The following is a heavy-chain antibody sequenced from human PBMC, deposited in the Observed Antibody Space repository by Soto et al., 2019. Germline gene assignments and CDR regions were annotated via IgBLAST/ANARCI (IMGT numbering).Heavy chain of an antibody. V-gene: IGHV4-59*01. CDR2: IYYSGST. J-gene: IGHJ3*02. CDR3: ARVGYDILTGYWTDAFDI. CDR1: GGSISSYY. Sequence: PSETLSLTCTVSGGSISSYYWSWIRQPPGKGLEWIGYIYYSGSTNYNPSLKSRVTISVDTSKNQFSLKLSSVTAADTSVYYCARVGYDILTGYWTDAFDIWGQGTMVTVSS. D-gene: IGHD3-9*01.